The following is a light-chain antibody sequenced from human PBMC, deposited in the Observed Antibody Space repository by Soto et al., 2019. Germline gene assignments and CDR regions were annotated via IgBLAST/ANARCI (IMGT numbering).Light chain of an antibody. CDR1: QSVSSDY. CDR3: QQYGSPPPT. Sequence: EIVLTQSPGTLSLSPGERATLSCRASQSVSSDYLAWYQQKPGQTPKVLIYRASSRATGIPDRFSCSGSGTDFTLTISTLGPGDFAREYVQQYGSPPPTFRGGTKVEIK. V-gene: IGKV3-20*01. J-gene: IGKJ4*01. CDR2: RAS.